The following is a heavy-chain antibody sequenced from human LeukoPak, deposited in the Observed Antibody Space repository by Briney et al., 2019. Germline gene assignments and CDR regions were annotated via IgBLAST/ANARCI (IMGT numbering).Heavy chain of an antibody. Sequence: PSETLSLTCAVYGGSFSGHYWSWIRQPPGKGLEWIGEINHSGSTNYSPSLKSRVTISVDTSTNQFSLKLNSVTATDTALYYCARVVTAAGLDLWGRGILVTISS. CDR1: GGSFSGHY. V-gene: IGHV4-34*01. CDR2: INHSGST. J-gene: IGHJ5*02. CDR3: ARVVTAAGLDL. D-gene: IGHD6-19*01.